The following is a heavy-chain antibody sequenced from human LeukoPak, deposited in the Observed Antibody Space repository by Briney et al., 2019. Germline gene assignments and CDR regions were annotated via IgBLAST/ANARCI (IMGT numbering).Heavy chain of an antibody. V-gene: IGHV3-21*01. CDR2: ISTSSSYI. Sequence: PGGSLRLSCAASGFTFSSYSMNWVRQAPGKGLEWVSSISTSSSYIHYADSVKGRFTISRDNAKNSLYLQMNSLRAEDTAVYYCARVSVLRYFEVFDYWGQGTLVTVSS. D-gene: IGHD3-9*01. CDR1: GFTFSSYS. CDR3: ARVSVLRYFEVFDY. J-gene: IGHJ4*02.